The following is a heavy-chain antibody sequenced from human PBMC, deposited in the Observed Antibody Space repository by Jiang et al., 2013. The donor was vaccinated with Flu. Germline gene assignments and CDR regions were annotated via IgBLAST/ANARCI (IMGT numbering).Heavy chain of an antibody. CDR1: GFTFDDYA. Sequence: SGFTFDDYAMHWVRQAPGKGLEWVSGISWNSGSIGYADSVKGRFTISRDNAKNSLYLQMNSLRAEDTALYYCAKNSYSSGWYLDYWGQGTLVTVSS. J-gene: IGHJ4*02. CDR3: AKNSYSSGWYLDY. V-gene: IGHV3-9*01. D-gene: IGHD6-19*01. CDR2: ISWNSGSI.